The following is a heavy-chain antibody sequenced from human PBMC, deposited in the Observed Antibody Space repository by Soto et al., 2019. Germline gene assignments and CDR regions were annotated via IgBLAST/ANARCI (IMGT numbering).Heavy chain of an antibody. D-gene: IGHD2-15*01. CDR1: GFTFSSYA. J-gene: IGHJ4*02. CDR2: IKGSGDST. CDR3: AKGVVVVAGPMYYFDY. V-gene: IGHV3-23*01. Sequence: EVQLLESGGGLVQPGGSLRLSCAASGFTFSSYAMSWVRQAPGKGLEWVSAIKGSGDSTHYADSVKGRFTISRDNSKNTLYLQMNSLRAEDTAVYYCAKGVVVVAGPMYYFDYWGQGTLVPVSS.